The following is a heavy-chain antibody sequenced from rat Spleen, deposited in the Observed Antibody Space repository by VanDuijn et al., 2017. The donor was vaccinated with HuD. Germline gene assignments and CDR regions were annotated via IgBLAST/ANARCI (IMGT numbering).Heavy chain of an antibody. D-gene: IGHD1-7*01. V-gene: IGHV5-29*01. Sequence: EVQLVESGGGLVQPGRSLNLSCAASGFTFSDYDMAWVRQAPTKGLEWVATINYDSDSTYYQNSVKGRFTVSRDNAKSTLYLQMDSLRSEDTATYYCTTEGLRVYYFDYWGQGVMVTVSS. CDR1: GFTFSDYD. J-gene: IGHJ2*01. CDR3: TTEGLRVYYFDY. CDR2: INYDSDST.